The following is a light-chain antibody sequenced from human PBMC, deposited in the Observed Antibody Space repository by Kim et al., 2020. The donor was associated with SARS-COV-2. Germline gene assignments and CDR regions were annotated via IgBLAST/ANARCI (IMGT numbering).Light chain of an antibody. V-gene: IGLV3-19*01. J-gene: IGLJ3*02. CDR2: SKN. Sequence: ALGQTIVIPWQGDSLRSYYASWYQQKPGQAPLLVIYSKNNRPSGIPDRFSGSSSGNTASLTITGAQAEDEADYYCNSPDTSGNHWVFGGGTQLTVL. CDR1: SLRSYY. CDR3: NSPDTSGNHWV.